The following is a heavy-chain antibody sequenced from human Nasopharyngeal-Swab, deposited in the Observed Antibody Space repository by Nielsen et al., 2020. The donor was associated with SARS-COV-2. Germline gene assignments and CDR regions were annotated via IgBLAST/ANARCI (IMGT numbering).Heavy chain of an antibody. CDR2: IQSKSAGGAT. J-gene: IGHJ4*02. CDR3: TRHQGRRFFDY. Sequence: GESLKISCVTSAFIFSSTWVTWVRQAPGKGREWVGRIQSKSAGGATDYAEPVKGRFTISRDDSKNTVYLQMNSLKTEDTAVYYCTRHQGRRFFDYWGQGTLVTVSS. V-gene: IGHV3-15*01. CDR1: AFIFSSTW.